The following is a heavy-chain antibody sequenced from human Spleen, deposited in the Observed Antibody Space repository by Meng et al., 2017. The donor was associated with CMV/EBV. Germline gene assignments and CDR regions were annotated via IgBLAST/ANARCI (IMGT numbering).Heavy chain of an antibody. Sequence: GESLKISCAASGFTFSSYSMNWVRQAPGKGLEWVSSISSSSSYIYYADSVKGRFTISRDNAENSLYLQMNSLRVEDTAVYYCTREARRDYYFDFWGQGTLVTVSS. V-gene: IGHV3-21*06. CDR2: ISSSSSYI. J-gene: IGHJ4*02. CDR1: GFTFSSYS. CDR3: TREARRDYYFDF. D-gene: IGHD3-10*01.